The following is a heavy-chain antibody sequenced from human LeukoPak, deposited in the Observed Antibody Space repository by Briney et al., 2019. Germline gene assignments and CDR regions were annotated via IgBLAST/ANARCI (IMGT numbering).Heavy chain of an antibody. Sequence: AGGSLRLSCAASGFTFSSYEMNWVRQAPGKGLEWVSYISSSGSTIYYADSVKGRFTISRDNAKNSLYLQMNSLRAEDTAVYYCAREDIVATRSHGGDYYYYYMDVWGKGTTVTVSS. J-gene: IGHJ6*03. CDR3: AREDIVATRSHGGDYYYYYMDV. V-gene: IGHV3-48*03. CDR2: ISSSGSTI. CDR1: GFTFSSYE. D-gene: IGHD5-12*01.